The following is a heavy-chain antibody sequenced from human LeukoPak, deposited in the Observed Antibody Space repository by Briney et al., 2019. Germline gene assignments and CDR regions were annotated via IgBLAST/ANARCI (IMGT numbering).Heavy chain of an antibody. V-gene: IGHV4-30-4*01. CDR1: GGSISSGDYH. J-gene: IGHJ3*02. CDR2: IYYSGST. CDR3: AREVGDYGDNAFDI. D-gene: IGHD4-17*01. Sequence: SETLSLTCTVSGGSISSGDYHWSWIRQPRGKGLEWIGNIYYSGSTYYNPSLKSRVSISVDTSKNQFSLKLNSVTAADTAVYYCAREVGDYGDNAFDIWGQGTMVTVSS.